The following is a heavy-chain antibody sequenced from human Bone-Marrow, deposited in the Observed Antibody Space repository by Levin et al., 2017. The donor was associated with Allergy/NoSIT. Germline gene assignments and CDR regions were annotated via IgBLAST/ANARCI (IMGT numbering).Heavy chain of an antibody. D-gene: IGHD2-2*02. CDR2: IWYDGSNK. CDR1: GFTFSSYG. J-gene: IGHJ6*02. Sequence: LAGGSLRLSCAASGFTFSSYGMHWVRQAPGKGLEWVAVIWYDGSNKYYADSVKGRFTISRDNSKNTLYLQMNSLRAEDTAVYYCARSLRGPVPAAIQSDYYYYYGMDVWGQGTTVTVSS. V-gene: IGHV3-33*01. CDR3: ARSLRGPVPAAIQSDYYYYYGMDV.